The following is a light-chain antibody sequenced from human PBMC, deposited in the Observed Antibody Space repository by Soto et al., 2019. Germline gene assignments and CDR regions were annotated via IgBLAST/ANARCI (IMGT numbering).Light chain of an antibody. Sequence: QSALTQPASVSGSPGQSITISCTGTSSDVGGYNYVSWYQQHPGKAPKLMIYEVSNRPSGVSNRFSGSKSGNTASLTISGLQAEDEADYYCSSYTSNSTLVVFGGGTQLTV. CDR3: SSYTSNSTLVV. V-gene: IGLV2-14*01. J-gene: IGLJ2*01. CDR2: EVS. CDR1: SSDVGGYNY.